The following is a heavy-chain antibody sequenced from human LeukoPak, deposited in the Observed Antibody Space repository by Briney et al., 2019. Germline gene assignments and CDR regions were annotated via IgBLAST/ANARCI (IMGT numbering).Heavy chain of an antibody. V-gene: IGHV4-39*01. J-gene: IGHJ4*02. D-gene: IGHD5-24*01. CDR1: GGSISSSSYY. CDR2: IYYSGST. Sequence: SETLSLTCTVSGGSISSSSYYWGWIRQPPGKGLQWIGTIYYSGSTYYYPSLKSRVTISVDTSKNQFSLKLSSVTAADTAVYYCARHIRNGYNYVDYWGQGILVTVSS. CDR3: ARHIRNGYNYVDY.